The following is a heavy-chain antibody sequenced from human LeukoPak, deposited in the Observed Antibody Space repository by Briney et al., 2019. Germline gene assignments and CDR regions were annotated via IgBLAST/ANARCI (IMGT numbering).Heavy chain of an antibody. D-gene: IGHD2-2*01. Sequence: HWASVTVSCKASGYTFTGYYMHWVRQAPGQGLEWMGWINPNSGGTNYAQKFQGRVTMTRDTSISTAYMELSRLRSDDTAVYYCAREYCSSTSCYNWFDPWGQGTLVTVSS. CDR1: GYTFTGYY. J-gene: IGHJ5*02. CDR2: INPNSGGT. V-gene: IGHV1-2*02. CDR3: AREYCSSTSCYNWFDP.